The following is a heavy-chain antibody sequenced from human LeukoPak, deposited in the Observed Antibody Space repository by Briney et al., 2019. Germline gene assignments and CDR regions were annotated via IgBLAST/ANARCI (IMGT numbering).Heavy chain of an antibody. D-gene: IGHD1-20*01. CDR2: IRYDGSNK. Sequence: GGSLRLSCAASAFTFSTYGMHWVRQAPGKGLEWVAFIRYDGSNKYYADSVLGRFTISRDNSKNTLYLQMNSLRAEDTAVYYCAKDPGYNWNYLDYWGQGTLVTVSS. V-gene: IGHV3-30*02. J-gene: IGHJ4*02. CDR3: AKDPGYNWNYLDY. CDR1: AFTFSTYG.